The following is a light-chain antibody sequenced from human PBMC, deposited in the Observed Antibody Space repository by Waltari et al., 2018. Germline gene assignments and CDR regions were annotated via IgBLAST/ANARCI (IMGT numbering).Light chain of an antibody. CDR3: CSYAGSYTLV. CDR1: SSDVGGYNY. CDR2: DVS. J-gene: IGLJ2*01. V-gene: IGLV2-11*01. Sequence: SVSGSPGQSVTISCTGTSSDVGGYNYVSWYQQHPGKAPKLMIYDVSKRPSGVPDRFSGSKSGNPASLTISGLQAEDEADYYCCSYAGSYTLVFGGGTKLTVL.